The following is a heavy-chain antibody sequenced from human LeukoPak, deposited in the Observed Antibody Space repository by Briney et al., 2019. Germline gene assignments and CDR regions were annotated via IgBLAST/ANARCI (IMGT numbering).Heavy chain of an antibody. CDR3: ASSDYGDAIDY. Sequence: GGSLRLSCAASGFTFSSYWMHWVRQAPGKGLVWVSRINSDGSSTSYADSVKGRFTISRDSAKNTLYLQMNSLRAEDTAVYYCASSDYGDAIDYWGQGTLVTVSS. D-gene: IGHD4-17*01. CDR1: GFTFSSYW. CDR2: INSDGSST. V-gene: IGHV3-74*01. J-gene: IGHJ4*02.